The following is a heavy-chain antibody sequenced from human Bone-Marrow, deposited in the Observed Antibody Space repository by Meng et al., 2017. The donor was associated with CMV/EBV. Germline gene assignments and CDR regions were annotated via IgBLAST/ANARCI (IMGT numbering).Heavy chain of an antibody. V-gene: IGHV1-2*02. J-gene: IGHJ4*02. CDR2: INPNNGDT. CDR1: GYTFTDYY. Sequence: ASVKVSCKASGYTFTDYYIHWVRQAPGQGLEWMGWINPNNGDTNYAQKFQGRVTLTRDTSIYTAFMDLSRLRFDDTAIYYCAANLYDVNSLRALDFWGQGERVNGSS. D-gene: IGHD3-16*01. CDR3: AANLYDVNSLRALDF.